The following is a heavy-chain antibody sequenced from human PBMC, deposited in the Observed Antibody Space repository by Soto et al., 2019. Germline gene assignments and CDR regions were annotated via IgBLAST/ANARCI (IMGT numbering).Heavy chain of an antibody. J-gene: IGHJ3*01. V-gene: IGHV3-23*01. CDR3: AKGFIVVVTVIRPDDACDV. D-gene: IGHD2-21*02. Sequence: GGSLRLSCVASGITFGSRAMSWVRQAPGEGLEWVSTITDSGGDAKYADSVRGRFAISRDNSKKTLYLQMSSLTAEDSAIYYCAKGFIVVVTVIRPDDACDVWGQGTLGSVS. CDR2: ITDSGGDA. CDR1: GITFGSRA.